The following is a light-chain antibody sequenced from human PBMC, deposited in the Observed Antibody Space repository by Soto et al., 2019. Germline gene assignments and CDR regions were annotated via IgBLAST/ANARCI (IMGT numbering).Light chain of an antibody. J-gene: IGKJ1*01. V-gene: IGKV3-15*01. Sequence: ETAMTQSPVTLSLSPGERATLSCRASQTVGDNVAWYRQKPGQPPSLLIYGASTRAPGVPARFSGSGSGTDFILTISSLQSEDFGFYYRHQYNNWPLGTFGQGTRVEI. CDR2: GAS. CDR1: QTVGDN. CDR3: HQYNNWPLGT.